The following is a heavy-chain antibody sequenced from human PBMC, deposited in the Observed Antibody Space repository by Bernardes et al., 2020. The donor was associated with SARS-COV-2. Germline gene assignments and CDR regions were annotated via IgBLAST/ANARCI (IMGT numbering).Heavy chain of an antibody. D-gene: IGHD5-12*01. CDR2: IYYSGST. V-gene: IGHV4-39*01. Sequence: SETLSLTCTVSGGSISSSSYYWGWIRQPPGKGLEWIGSIYYSGSTYYNPSLKSRVTISVDTSKNQFSLKLSSVTAADTAVYYCARRDGYNYPDAFDIWDQGTMVTVSS. J-gene: IGHJ3*02. CDR3: ARRDGYNYPDAFDI. CDR1: GGSISSSSYY.